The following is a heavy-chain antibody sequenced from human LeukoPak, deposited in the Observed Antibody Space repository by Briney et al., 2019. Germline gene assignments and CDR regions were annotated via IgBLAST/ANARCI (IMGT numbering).Heavy chain of an antibody. J-gene: IGHJ4*02. CDR3: ARVMGPAADG. Sequence: GESLKISCKGSVYSFISYWIGWVRQMPGKGLEWMGIIYPGDSDTTYSPSFQGQVTISVDKSINTAYLQWRSLKASDTAMYYCARVMGPAADGWGQGTLVTVSS. D-gene: IGHD2-2*01. V-gene: IGHV5-51*01. CDR2: IYPGDSDT. CDR1: VYSFISYW.